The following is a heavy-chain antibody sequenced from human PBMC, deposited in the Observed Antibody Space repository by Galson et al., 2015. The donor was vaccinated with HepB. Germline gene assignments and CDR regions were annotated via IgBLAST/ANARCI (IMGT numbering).Heavy chain of an antibody. J-gene: IGHJ4*02. CDR1: GYTFTSYY. D-gene: IGHD6-6*01. CDR2: INPSGGST. CDR3: ARDRGLAARSDPDSNFDY. V-gene: IGHV1-46*01. Sequence: SVKVSCKASGYTFTSYYMHWVRQAPGQGLEWMGIINPSGGSTSYAQKFQGRVTMTRDTSTSTVYMELSCLRSEDTAVYYCARDRGLAARSDPDSNFDYWGQGTLVTVSS.